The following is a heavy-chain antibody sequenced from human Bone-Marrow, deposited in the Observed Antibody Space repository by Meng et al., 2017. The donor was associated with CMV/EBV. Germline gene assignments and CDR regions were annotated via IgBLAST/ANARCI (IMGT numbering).Heavy chain of an antibody. V-gene: IGHV3-30*04. D-gene: IGHD2-2*01. CDR2: ISYDGSNK. J-gene: IGHJ4*02. Sequence: LSLTCAASGFTFSSYAMHWVRQAPGKGLEWVAVISYDGSNKYYADSVKGRFTISRDNSKNTLYLQMNSLRAEDTAVYYCAKGARWEVPAARDLFDYWGQGTLVTVSS. CDR1: GFTFSSYA. CDR3: AKGARWEVPAARDLFDY.